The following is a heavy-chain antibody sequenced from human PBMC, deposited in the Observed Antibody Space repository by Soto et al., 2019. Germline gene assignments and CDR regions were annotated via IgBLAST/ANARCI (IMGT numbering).Heavy chain of an antibody. CDR1: GGTFSSYA. CDR2: IIPIFGTA. Sequence: ASVKVSCKASGGTFSSYAICWVRQAPGQGLEWMGGIIPIFGTANYAQKFQGRVTITADESTSTAYMELSSLRSEDTDVYYCARTDCSRTSCYNYYYYGMDVWGQGTTVTVSS. D-gene: IGHD2-2*01. CDR3: ARTDCSRTSCYNYYYYGMDV. V-gene: IGHV1-69*13. J-gene: IGHJ6*02.